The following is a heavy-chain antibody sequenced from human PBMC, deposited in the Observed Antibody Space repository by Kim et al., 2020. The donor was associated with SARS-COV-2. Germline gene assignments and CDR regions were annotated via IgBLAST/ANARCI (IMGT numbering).Heavy chain of an antibody. V-gene: IGHV1-2*02. CDR2: INPNSGGT. Sequence: ASVKVSCKASGYTFTGYYMHWVRQAPGQGLEWMGWINPNSGGTNYAQKFQGRVTMTRDTSISTAYMELSRLRSDDTAVYYCASTEQISGLSDAFDIWGQGTMVTVSS. J-gene: IGHJ3*02. CDR1: GYTFTGYY. CDR3: ASTEQISGLSDAFDI. D-gene: IGHD3-10*01.